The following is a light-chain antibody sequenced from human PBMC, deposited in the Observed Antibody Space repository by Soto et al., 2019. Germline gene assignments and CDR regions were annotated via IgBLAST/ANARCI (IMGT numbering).Light chain of an antibody. CDR3: QSYDSILSGSVV. V-gene: IGLV1-40*01. CDR2: GNS. CDR1: SSNIGAGYD. J-gene: IGLJ2*01. Sequence: QSVLTQPPSVSGAPGQRVTISCTGRSSNIGAGYDVHWYQQLPGTAPKLLIFGNSNRPSGVPDRFSGSKSGTSASLAITGLQAEDEADYYCQSYDSILSGSVVFGGGTKVTVL.